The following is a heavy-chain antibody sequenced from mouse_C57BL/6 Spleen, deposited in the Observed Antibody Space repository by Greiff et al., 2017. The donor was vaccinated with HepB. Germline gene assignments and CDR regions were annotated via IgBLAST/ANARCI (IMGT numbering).Heavy chain of an antibody. CDR2: IWRGGST. V-gene: IGHV2-5*01. CDR3: AKNLYDYDEGSAMDY. D-gene: IGHD2-4*01. Sequence: VQLKESGPGLVQPSQSLSITCTVSGFSLTSYGVHWVRQSPGKGLEWLGVIWRGGSTDYNAAFMSRLSITKDNSKSQVFFKMNSLQADDTAIYYCAKNLYDYDEGSAMDYWGQGTSVTVSS. J-gene: IGHJ4*01. CDR1: GFSLTSYG.